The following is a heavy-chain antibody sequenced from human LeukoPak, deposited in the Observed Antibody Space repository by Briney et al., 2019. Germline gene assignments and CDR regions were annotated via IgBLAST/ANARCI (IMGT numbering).Heavy chain of an antibody. V-gene: IGHV3-23*01. CDR2: ITGNGAGT. D-gene: IGHD3-22*01. J-gene: IGHJ4*02. CDR3: AKDRPNYYDSSGHYYRRNGDY. Sequence: PGGSLRLSCAASGFTFDDYGMSWVRQAPGKGLEWVSSITGNGAGTSYTDSVKGRFTISRDNSKNTLFLQMNSLRAEDTAIYYCAKDRPNYYDSSGHYYRRNGDYWGQGTLVTVSS. CDR1: GFTFDDYG.